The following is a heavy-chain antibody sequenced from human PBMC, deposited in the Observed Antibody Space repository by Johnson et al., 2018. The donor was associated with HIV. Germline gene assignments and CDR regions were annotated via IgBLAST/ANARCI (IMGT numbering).Heavy chain of an antibody. CDR1: GFTVSSNY. CDR3: TTAVDGAPDAFDI. Sequence: VQLVESGGGVVQPGGSLRLSCAASGFTVSSNYMSWVRQAPGKGLEWVSVIYSGGSTYYADSVKGRFTISRDNSKNTLYLQMNSLKTEDTAVYYCTTAVDGAPDAFDIWGQGTMVTVSS. J-gene: IGHJ3*02. CDR2: IYSGGST. D-gene: IGHD4-17*01. V-gene: IGHV3-66*01.